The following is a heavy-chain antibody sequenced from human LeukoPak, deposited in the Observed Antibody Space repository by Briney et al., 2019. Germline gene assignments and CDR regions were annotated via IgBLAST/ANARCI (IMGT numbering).Heavy chain of an antibody. Sequence: GGSLRLSCAASGFTFDDYGMSWVRQAPGKGLEWVSGINWNGGSTGYADSVKGRFTISRDNAKNSLYLQMNSLRAEDTAVHYCARIGYSSSCFDYWGQGTLVTVSS. CDR2: INWNGGST. CDR1: GFTFDDYG. J-gene: IGHJ4*02. V-gene: IGHV3-20*04. D-gene: IGHD6-13*01. CDR3: ARIGYSSSCFDY.